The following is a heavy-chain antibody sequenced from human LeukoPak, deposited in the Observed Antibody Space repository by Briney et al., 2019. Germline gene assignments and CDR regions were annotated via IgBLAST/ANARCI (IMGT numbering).Heavy chain of an antibody. Sequence: TLXLTCAVYGGSXSGYYWSWIRQPPGKGLEWIGEINHSGSTNYNPSLKSRVTISVDTSKNQFSLKLSSVTAADTAVYYCARGRRPIAAAGLVYYYYGMDVWGQGTTVTVSS. CDR1: GGSXSGYY. CDR3: ARGRRPIAAAGLVYYYYGMDV. CDR2: INHSGST. D-gene: IGHD6-13*01. V-gene: IGHV4-34*01. J-gene: IGHJ6*02.